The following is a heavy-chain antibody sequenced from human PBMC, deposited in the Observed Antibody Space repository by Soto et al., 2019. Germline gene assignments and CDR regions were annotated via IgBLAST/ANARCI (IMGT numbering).Heavy chain of an antibody. J-gene: IGHJ4*02. CDR1: GFSFSTYE. Sequence: PGGSLRLSCAASGFSFSTYEMNWVRQAPGKGLEWISYISSSGSTIYYADSVKGRFTISRDNAKNSLCLQINSLRAEDTAVYYCARDPKNGLLWFGESPVGGQGTLVTVSS. V-gene: IGHV3-48*03. CDR3: ARDPKNGLLWFGESPV. CDR2: ISSSGSTI. D-gene: IGHD3-10*01.